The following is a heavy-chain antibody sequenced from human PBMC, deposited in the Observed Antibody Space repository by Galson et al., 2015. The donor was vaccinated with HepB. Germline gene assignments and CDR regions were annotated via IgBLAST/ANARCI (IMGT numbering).Heavy chain of an antibody. Sequence: LRLSCAASGFTFSNAWMSWVRQAPGKGLEWVGRIKSKTDGGTTDYAAPVKARFTISRDDSKNTLYLQMNSPKTEDTAVYYCTTDASSAYYYGYYYGMDVWGQGTTVTVSS. CDR2: IKSKTDGGTT. CDR1: GFTFSNAW. CDR3: TTDASSAYYYGYYYGMDV. J-gene: IGHJ6*02. D-gene: IGHD3-22*01. V-gene: IGHV3-15*01.